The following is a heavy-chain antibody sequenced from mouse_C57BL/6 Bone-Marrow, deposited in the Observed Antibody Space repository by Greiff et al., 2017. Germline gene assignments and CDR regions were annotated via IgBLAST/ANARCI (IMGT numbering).Heavy chain of an antibody. CDR1: GYTFTSSG. CDR3: ARTGYYGSSQYYFDY. CDR2: IYPRSGNT. Sequence: QVQLQQSGAELARPGASVKLSCKASGYTFTSSGISWVKQRTGQGLEWIGEIYPRSGNTYYNEKFKGKATLTADKSSSTAYMELRSLTSEDSAVYFCARTGYYGSSQYYFDYWGQGTTLTVSS. V-gene: IGHV1-81*01. J-gene: IGHJ2*01. D-gene: IGHD1-1*01.